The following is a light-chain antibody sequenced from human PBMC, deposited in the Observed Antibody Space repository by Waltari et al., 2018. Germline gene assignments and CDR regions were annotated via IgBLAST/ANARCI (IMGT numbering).Light chain of an antibody. CDR2: AAS. CDR3: QQRSNWPPLT. Sequence: EIVLTQSPATLSLSPGERATLSCTASQSVSSYLDWYQQKTGQAPRLLSYAASNRATGIPARFSGSGSATDFTLTISSLEPEDFAVYYCQQRSNWPPLTFGGGTKVEIK. V-gene: IGKV3-11*01. CDR1: QSVSSY. J-gene: IGKJ4*01.